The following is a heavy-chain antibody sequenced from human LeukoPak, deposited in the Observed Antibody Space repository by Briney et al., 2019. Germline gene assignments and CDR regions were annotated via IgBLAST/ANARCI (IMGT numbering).Heavy chain of an antibody. Sequence: PGGSLRLSCAASGFTFSSYAMSWVRQAPGKGLEWVSAISGSGGSTYYADSGKGRFTISRDNSKNTLYLQMNSLRAEDTAVYYCAKGGPVLLWFGESINWFDPWGQGTLVTVSS. CDR3: AKGGPVLLWFGESINWFDP. CDR1: GFTFSSYA. J-gene: IGHJ5*02. CDR2: ISGSGGST. D-gene: IGHD3-10*01. V-gene: IGHV3-23*01.